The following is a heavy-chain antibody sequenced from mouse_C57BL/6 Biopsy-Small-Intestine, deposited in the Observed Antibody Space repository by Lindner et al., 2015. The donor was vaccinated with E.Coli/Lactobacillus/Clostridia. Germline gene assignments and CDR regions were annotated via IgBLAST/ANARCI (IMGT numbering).Heavy chain of an antibody. D-gene: IGHD1-1*01. J-gene: IGHJ2*01. Sequence: VQLQESGPELVKPGASVKISCKASGYSFTGYFMNWVMQSHGKSLEWIGRINPYNGDTFYNQKFKGKATLTVDKSSSTAHMELRSLTSEDSAVYYCAREGPYGSLFDYWGQGTTLTVSS. CDR2: INPYNGDT. CDR1: GYSFTGYF. CDR3: AREGPYGSLFDY. V-gene: IGHV1-20*01.